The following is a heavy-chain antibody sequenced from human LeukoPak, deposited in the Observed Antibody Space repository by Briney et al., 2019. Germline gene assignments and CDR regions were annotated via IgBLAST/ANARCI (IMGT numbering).Heavy chain of an antibody. CDR3: ARGYSGYDRPYYFDY. Sequence: GGTLRLSCAASGFTFDDYGMSWVRQPPGKGLEWVSGINWNGGSTGYADSVKGRFTISRDHAKNSLYLQMNSLRAEDTALYHCARGYSGYDRPYYFDYWGQGTLVTVSS. CDR2: INWNGGST. V-gene: IGHV3-20*01. D-gene: IGHD5-12*01. CDR1: GFTFDDYG. J-gene: IGHJ4*02.